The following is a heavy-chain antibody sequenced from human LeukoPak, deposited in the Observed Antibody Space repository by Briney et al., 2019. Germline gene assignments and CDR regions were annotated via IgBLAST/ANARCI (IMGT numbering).Heavy chain of an antibody. J-gene: IGHJ5*02. CDR3: AGVDCGVVPAGRCLGLNWFDP. V-gene: IGHV4-59*03. CDR2: IYYSGST. D-gene: IGHD2-2*01. Sequence: PSETLSLTCTDSGGSISSYYWSWIRQPPGKGLEWIGYIYYSGSTNYNPSLKSRVTTSVDTTKNQSSLNLSCVTSADTTVFYCAGVDCGVVPAGRCLGLNWFDPWGQGTLVTVSS. CDR1: GGSISSYY.